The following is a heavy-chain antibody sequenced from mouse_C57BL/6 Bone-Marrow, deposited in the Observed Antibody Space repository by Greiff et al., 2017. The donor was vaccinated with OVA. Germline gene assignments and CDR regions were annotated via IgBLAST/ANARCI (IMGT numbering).Heavy chain of an antibody. D-gene: IGHD2-5*01. CDR3: ARNSNYNLGVYAMDD. Sequence: QVQLQQSGAELVRPGASVKLSCKASGYTFTDYYINWVKQRPGQGLEWIARIYPGSGNTYYNEKFKGKATLTAEKSSSTAYMQLSSLTSEDSAVYFCARNSNYNLGVYAMDDWGQGTSVTVSS. CDR2: IYPGSGNT. CDR1: GYTFTDYY. V-gene: IGHV1-76*01. J-gene: IGHJ4*01.